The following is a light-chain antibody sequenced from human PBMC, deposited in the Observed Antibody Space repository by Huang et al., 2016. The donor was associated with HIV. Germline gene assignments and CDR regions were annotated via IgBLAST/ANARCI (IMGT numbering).Light chain of an antibody. V-gene: IGKV3-15*01. Sequence: EIVMTQSPATLSLSPGERATLPCRASQSVSSSLAWYQERPGQAPRLLIYSASTRDTGIPTRFSGSGSGTEFTLTISILQSEDTALYYCQQYNDWPPMYTFGQGTKLEIK. CDR2: SAS. CDR1: QSVSSS. CDR3: QQYNDWPPMYT. J-gene: IGKJ2*01.